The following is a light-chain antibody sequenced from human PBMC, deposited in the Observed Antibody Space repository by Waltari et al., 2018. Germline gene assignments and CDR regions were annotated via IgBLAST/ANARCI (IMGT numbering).Light chain of an antibody. J-gene: IGKJ1*01. CDR3: HQHYTTPWT. Sequence: DIAMTQSPDSLAVSLGERATINCKSSRSVLYTENLKNYLTWYQQKPGQPPQLLISWASTRESGVPDRFIGSGSGTDFTLTISSLQAEDVAVYYCHQHYTTPWTFGQGTQVEL. CDR2: WAS. CDR1: RSVLYTENLKNY. V-gene: IGKV4-1*01.